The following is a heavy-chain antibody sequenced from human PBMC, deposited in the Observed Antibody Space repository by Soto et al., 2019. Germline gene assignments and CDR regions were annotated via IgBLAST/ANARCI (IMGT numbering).Heavy chain of an antibody. J-gene: IGHJ5*02. V-gene: IGHV1-3*01. D-gene: IGHD6-6*01. CDR2: INAGNGNT. Sequence: ALVKISGKASGYTFTSYAMDWVRQAPGQRLEWMGWINAGNGNTKYSQKFQGRVTITRDTSASTAYMELSSLRSEDTAVYYCARVPGSSYWFDPWGQGTLVTVSS. CDR3: ARVPGSSYWFDP. CDR1: GYTFTSYA.